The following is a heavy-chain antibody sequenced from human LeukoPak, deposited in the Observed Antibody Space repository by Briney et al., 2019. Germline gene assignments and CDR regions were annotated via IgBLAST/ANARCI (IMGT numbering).Heavy chain of an antibody. V-gene: IGHV3-74*01. Sequence: GGSLRLSCAASGFTFSRYWMHWVRQAPGKGPAWVSHINSDGSSTTYADSVKGRFTISRDNAENTLYLQMNSLSAEDTAMYYCARDIRTVVTSRPSDYWGQGTLVTVSS. J-gene: IGHJ4*02. CDR3: ARDIRTVVTSRPSDY. CDR1: GFTFSRYW. D-gene: IGHD4-23*01. CDR2: INSDGSST.